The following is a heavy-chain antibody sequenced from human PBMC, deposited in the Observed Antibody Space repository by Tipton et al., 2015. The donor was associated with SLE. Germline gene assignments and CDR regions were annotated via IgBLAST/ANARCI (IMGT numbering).Heavy chain of an antibody. CDR3: ATVGDTGLQRSDS. J-gene: IGHJ4*02. V-gene: IGHV7-4-1*02. Sequence: QSGPEVKKPGASVTVSCKASGYTLSRYAMNWVRQAPGQGLEWMEWINTSTGKATYAQGFSGRFVFSLDTPANTAYLQISSLEADDSAIYYCATVGDTGLQRSDSWGQGTLVTVSS. CDR2: INTSTGKA. D-gene: IGHD1-26*01. CDR1: GYTLSRYA.